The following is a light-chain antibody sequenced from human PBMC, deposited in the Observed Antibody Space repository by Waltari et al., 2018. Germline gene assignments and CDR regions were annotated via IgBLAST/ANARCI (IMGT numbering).Light chain of an antibody. CDR3: QQYYTTPYT. Sequence: DIVMTQSPDSLAMSLGERATINCKSSQSVLYTANNKNYFAWYQQKPGQPPNLHIYGASTRESGVPDRFSGSGSGTDFTLTISSLQAEDVAVYYCQQYYTTPYTFGQGTKLEIK. CDR1: QSVLYTANNKNY. V-gene: IGKV4-1*01. J-gene: IGKJ2*01. CDR2: GAS.